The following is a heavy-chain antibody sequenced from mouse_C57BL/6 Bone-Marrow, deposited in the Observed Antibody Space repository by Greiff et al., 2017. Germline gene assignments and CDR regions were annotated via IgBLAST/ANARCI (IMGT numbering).Heavy chain of an antibody. CDR2: IYPGSGST. J-gene: IGHJ4*01. V-gene: IGHV1-55*01. CDR3: ARSPNCDYAMDY. Sequence: QVQLQQPGAELVKPGASVKMSCKASGYTFTSYWITWVKQRPGQGLEWIGDIYPGSGSTNYNEKFKGKATLTVDTSSSTAYMQLSSLTSEDSAVYYCARSPNCDYAMDYWGQGTSVTVSS. CDR1: GYTFTSYW. D-gene: IGHD4-1*01.